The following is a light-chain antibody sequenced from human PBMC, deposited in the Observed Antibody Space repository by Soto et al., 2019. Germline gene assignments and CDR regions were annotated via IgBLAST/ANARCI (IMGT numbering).Light chain of an antibody. Sequence: EIVMTQSPATLSVSPGERATLSCRASQSVSSNLAWYQQKPGQAPRLLIHGASTRASQLPARFSGSGSGTEFTLTISSLQSEDFAVYCCQQYNSWPKTFGQGTKVESK. V-gene: IGKV3-15*01. CDR3: QQYNSWPKT. J-gene: IGKJ1*01. CDR2: GAS. CDR1: QSVSSN.